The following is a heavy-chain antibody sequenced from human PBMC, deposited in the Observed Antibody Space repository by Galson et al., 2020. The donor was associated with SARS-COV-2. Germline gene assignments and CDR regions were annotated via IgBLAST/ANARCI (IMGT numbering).Heavy chain of an antibody. D-gene: IGHD3-10*01. Sequence: SETLSLTCSVSGFSISRGTYWGWIRQPPGGGHAWIGRIHKSGSSFPNLYLASRVTLSLDTSKNQVSLSLTSVTAADTAVYYCARALGAYDISGAYYFDYWGPGILVTVST. J-gene: IGHJ4*01. V-gene: IGHV4-38-2*02. CDR3: ARALGAYDISGAYYFDY. CDR1: GFSISRGTY. CDR2: IHKSGSS.